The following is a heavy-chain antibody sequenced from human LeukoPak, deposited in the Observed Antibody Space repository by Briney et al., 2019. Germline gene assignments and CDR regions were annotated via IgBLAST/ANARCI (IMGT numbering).Heavy chain of an antibody. Sequence: ASVKVSCKASGYTLTSYGISWVRQAPGQGLEWMGWISAYNGNTNYAQKLQGRVTMTTDTSTSTAYMELRSLRSDDTAVYYCARMGYNWNDAWFDPWGQGTLVTVSS. CDR3: ARMGYNWNDAWFDP. J-gene: IGHJ5*02. CDR1: GYTLTSYG. D-gene: IGHD1-1*01. V-gene: IGHV1-18*01. CDR2: ISAYNGNT.